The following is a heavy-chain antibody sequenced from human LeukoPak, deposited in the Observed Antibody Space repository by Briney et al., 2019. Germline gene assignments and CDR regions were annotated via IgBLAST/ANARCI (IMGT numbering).Heavy chain of an antibody. Sequence: PSETLSLTCTVSGGSISSYYWSWIRQPAGKGLEWIGRIYTSGSTNYNPSLKSRVTMSVDTSKNQSSLKLSSVTAADTAVYYCARVRYCSSTSCRNYNWFDPWGQGTLVTVSS. D-gene: IGHD2-2*01. CDR2: IYTSGST. V-gene: IGHV4-4*07. CDR1: GGSISSYY. J-gene: IGHJ5*02. CDR3: ARVRYCSSTSCRNYNWFDP.